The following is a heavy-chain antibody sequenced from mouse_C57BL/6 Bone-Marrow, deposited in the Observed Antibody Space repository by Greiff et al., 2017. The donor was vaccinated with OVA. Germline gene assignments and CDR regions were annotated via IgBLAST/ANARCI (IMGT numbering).Heavy chain of an antibody. D-gene: IGHD2-4*01. Sequence: QVQLQQPGAELVKPGASVKMSCKASGYTFTSYWITWVKQRPGQGLEWIGDIYPGSGSTNYNEKFKSKATLTVDTSSSTAYMQLSSLTSEYYAVYYCAGYDYGFYYAMDYWGQGTSVTVSS. CDR3: AGYDYGFYYAMDY. J-gene: IGHJ4*01. CDR2: IYPGSGST. V-gene: IGHV1-55*01. CDR1: GYTFTSYW.